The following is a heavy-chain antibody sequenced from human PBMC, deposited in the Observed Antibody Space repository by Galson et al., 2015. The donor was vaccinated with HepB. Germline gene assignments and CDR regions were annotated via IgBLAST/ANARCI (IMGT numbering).Heavy chain of an antibody. Sequence: SLRLSCAASGFTFSSYGMHWVRQAPGKGLEWVAVISYDGSNKYYADSVKGRFTISRDNSKNTLYLQMNSLRADDTAVYYCARVVQQLAFAMDVWGQGTTVTVSS. J-gene: IGHJ6*02. CDR3: ARVVQQLAFAMDV. CDR2: ISYDGSNK. D-gene: IGHD6-13*01. CDR1: GFTFSSYG. V-gene: IGHV3-30*03.